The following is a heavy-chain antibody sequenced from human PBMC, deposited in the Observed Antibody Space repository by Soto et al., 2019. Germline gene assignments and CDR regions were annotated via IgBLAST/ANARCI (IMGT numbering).Heavy chain of an antibody. V-gene: IGHV1-69*02. CDR1: GGTFSSYT. CDR3: AVGPYSSRYYYYYMDV. Sequence: QVQLVQSGAEVKKPGSSVKVSCKASGGTFSSYTISWVRQAPGQGLEWMGRIIPILGIANYAQKFQGRVTITADKSTSTAYMELSSLRSEETAVYYCAVGPYSSRYYYYYMDVWGKGTTVTVSS. D-gene: IGHD4-4*01. J-gene: IGHJ6*03. CDR2: IIPILGIA.